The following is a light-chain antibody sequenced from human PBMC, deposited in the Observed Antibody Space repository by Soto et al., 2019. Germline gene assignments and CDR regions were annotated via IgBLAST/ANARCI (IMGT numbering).Light chain of an antibody. CDR1: QSVNSN. CDR3: QQYNKWPPYT. Sequence: EIVMTQSPATLSVSPGERATLSCRASQSVNSNLGWYQQKPGQAPRLLIYGASTRATGITARFSGSGSGTEFTLTISSLQSEDSAVYYCQQYNKWPPYTFGQGTKLEIK. V-gene: IGKV3-15*01. J-gene: IGKJ2*01. CDR2: GAS.